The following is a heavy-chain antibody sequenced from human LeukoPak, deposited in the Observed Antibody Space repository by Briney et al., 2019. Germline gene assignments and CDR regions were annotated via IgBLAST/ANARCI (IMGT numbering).Heavy chain of an antibody. D-gene: IGHD4-23*01. V-gene: IGHV3-7*01. CDR3: ARSAYGGMTYFDY. J-gene: IGHJ4*02. Sequence: PGGSLRLSCAASRFTFSSYWMSWVRQAPGKGLEWVANIKQDGSEKYYVDSVRGRFTISRDNAKNSLYLQMNSLRAEDTAVYYCARSAYGGMTYFDYWGQGTLVTVSS. CDR2: IKQDGSEK. CDR1: RFTFSSYW.